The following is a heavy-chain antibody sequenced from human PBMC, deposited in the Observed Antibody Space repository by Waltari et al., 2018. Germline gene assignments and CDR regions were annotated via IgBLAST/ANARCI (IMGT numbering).Heavy chain of an antibody. D-gene: IGHD2-15*01. CDR3: GRDRGRGLYLDS. CDR2: VHDSGKT. V-gene: IGHV4-4*02. CDR1: GDSISSTYL. J-gene: IGHJ4*02. Sequence: QLQQSGPGLVKPSGTLSLTCAGSGDSISSTYLWIWVRQSPGKGLEWIGQVHDSGKTNYNPSFASRVSVTLHTSANQFSLRVTSATAADTAVYYCGRDRGRGLYLDSWGQGTLVTVSP.